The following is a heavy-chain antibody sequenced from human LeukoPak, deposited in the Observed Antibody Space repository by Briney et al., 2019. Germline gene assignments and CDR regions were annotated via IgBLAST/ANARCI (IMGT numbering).Heavy chain of an antibody. D-gene: IGHD6-6*01. V-gene: IGHV5-51*01. J-gene: IGHJ4*02. CDR2: IYPGYSDT. CDR1: GFNFTSYW. CDR3: ARLSGSSSPFDY. Sequence: GEALKISCKGSGFNFTSYWIGWVRQMPGKGLEWMGSIYPGYSDTRYSPSFQGQVTISSDKSISTAYLQWSSLKASDTAMYYCARLSGSSSPFDYWGQGTLVTVSS.